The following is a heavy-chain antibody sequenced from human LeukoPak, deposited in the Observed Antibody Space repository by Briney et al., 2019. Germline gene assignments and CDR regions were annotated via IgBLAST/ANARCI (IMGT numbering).Heavy chain of an antibody. CDR2: INHSGST. D-gene: IGHD2-2*01. CDR3: ARGMRCSSTSCYYDWKESGNDY. CDR1: GGSFSGYY. Sequence: SETLSLTCAVYGGSFSGYYWSWIRQPPGKGLEWIGEINHSGSTNYNPSLKSRVTISVDTSKNQFSLKLSSVTAADTAVYYCARGMRCSSTSCYYDWKESGNDYWGQGTLVTVSS. J-gene: IGHJ4*02. V-gene: IGHV4-34*01.